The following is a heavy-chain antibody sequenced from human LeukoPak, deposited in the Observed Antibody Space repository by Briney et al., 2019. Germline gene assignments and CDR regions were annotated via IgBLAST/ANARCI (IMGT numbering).Heavy chain of an antibody. CDR1: RFTFSSYA. D-gene: IGHD2-21*01. J-gene: IGHJ4*02. CDR2: ISGSGGST. CDR3: AKIVGDSTRIDY. Sequence: GGSLRLSCAASRFTFSSYAMSWVRQAPGKGLEWVSAISGSGGSTYYADSVKGRFTISRDNSKNTLYLQMNSLRAEDTAVYYCAKIVGDSTRIDYWGQGTLVTVSS. V-gene: IGHV3-23*01.